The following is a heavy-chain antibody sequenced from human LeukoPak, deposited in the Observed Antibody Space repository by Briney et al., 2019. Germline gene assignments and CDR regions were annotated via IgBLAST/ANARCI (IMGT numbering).Heavy chain of an antibody. J-gene: IGHJ6*03. V-gene: IGHV4-34*03. CDR3: V. CDR1: GESFSDYY. Sequence: SETLSLTCAVYGESFSDYYWSWIRQSPGKGLEWIGEINHSGSTNTYYNPSLKSRVTISVDTSKNQFSLNRISVTAADTAYYMDVWGKRTTVTGSS. CDR2: INHSGST.